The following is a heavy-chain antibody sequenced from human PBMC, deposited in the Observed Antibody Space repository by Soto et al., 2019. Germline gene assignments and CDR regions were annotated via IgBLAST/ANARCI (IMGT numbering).Heavy chain of an antibody. Sequence: LRLSCAASGFTFSGSAVHWVRQASGKGLEWVGHIRGKANSYATAYAASVKGRFTISRDDSKNTAYLQMNSLKTEDTAVYYCTRRGGGAGYYYYYYGMDVWGQGTTVTVSS. CDR1: GFTFSGSA. CDR3: TRRGGGAGYYYYYYGMDV. CDR2: IRGKANSYAT. D-gene: IGHD3-16*01. J-gene: IGHJ6*02. V-gene: IGHV3-73*01.